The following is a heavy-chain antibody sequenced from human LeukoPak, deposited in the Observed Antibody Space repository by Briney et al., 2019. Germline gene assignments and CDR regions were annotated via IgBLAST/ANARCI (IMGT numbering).Heavy chain of an antibody. J-gene: IGHJ3*02. Sequence: SETLSLTCTVSGGSITSGIYYWTWIRQHPGKGLEGVGYISYSGSTYYNPSLKGRVTISVDTSKNQFSLNLASVTAADTAVYYCAREFEYSSSSGLFDIWGPGTMVTVSS. D-gene: IGHD6-6*01. CDR1: GGSITSGIYY. V-gene: IGHV4-31*03. CDR3: AREFEYSSSSGLFDI. CDR2: ISYSGST.